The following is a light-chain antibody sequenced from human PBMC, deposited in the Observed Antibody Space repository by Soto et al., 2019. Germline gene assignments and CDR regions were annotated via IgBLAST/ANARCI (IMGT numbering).Light chain of an antibody. CDR1: QSVTSNY. CDR2: DAS. Sequence: EIVLTQSPGTLSLSPGERATLSCRASQSVTSNYLAWYQQKPGQAPRLLIYDASSRATGIPDRFSASGSGTDFTLTISSLEPEDFAVYYCQQYVASPYTFGQGTKVDI. J-gene: IGKJ2*01. V-gene: IGKV3-20*01. CDR3: QQYVASPYT.